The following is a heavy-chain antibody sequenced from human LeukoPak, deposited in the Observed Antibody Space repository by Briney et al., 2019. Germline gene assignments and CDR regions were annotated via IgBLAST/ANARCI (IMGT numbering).Heavy chain of an antibody. V-gene: IGHV3-7*01. D-gene: IGHD6-19*01. CDR1: GVTFSDDC. CDR2: IKGDESEK. J-gene: IGHJ4*02. Sequence: GGSVRLSCAASGVTFSDDCIFWVRQAPGKGLEWVVNIKGDESEKYYVDSVKGRFTISRDNAKNSLSLQMNSLRAEDSAVYYCARGSGWVTNSWGQGTLVTVSS. CDR3: ARGSGWVTNS.